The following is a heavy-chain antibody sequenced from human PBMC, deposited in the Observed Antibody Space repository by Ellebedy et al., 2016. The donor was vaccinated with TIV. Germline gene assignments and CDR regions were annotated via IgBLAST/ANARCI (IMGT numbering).Heavy chain of an antibody. CDR2: ITGSGGGT. Sequence: GGSLRLSXAASGIIFSSYAMSWVRQAPGKGLEWISGITGSGGGTYYADSVKGRFTISRDNSKNTLYLQMSGLRAEDTAVYYCANPDSSGYPTDYWGQGTLVTVSS. D-gene: IGHD3-22*01. CDR1: GIIFSSYA. J-gene: IGHJ4*02. CDR3: ANPDSSGYPTDY. V-gene: IGHV3-23*01.